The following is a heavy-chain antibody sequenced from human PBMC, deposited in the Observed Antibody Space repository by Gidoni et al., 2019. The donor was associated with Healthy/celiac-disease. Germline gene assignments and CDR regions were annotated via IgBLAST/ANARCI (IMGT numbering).Heavy chain of an antibody. Sequence: EVQLLESGGGLVQPGGSLRLSCAASGFTFSSYAMSWVRQAPGKGLEWVSAISGSGGRTYYADSVKGRFTISRDNSKNTLYLQMNSLRAEDTAVYYCAKDELHPGGGFDYWGQGTLVTVSS. D-gene: IGHD1-7*01. J-gene: IGHJ4*02. CDR1: GFTFSSYA. V-gene: IGHV3-23*01. CDR3: AKDELHPGGGFDY. CDR2: ISGSGGRT.